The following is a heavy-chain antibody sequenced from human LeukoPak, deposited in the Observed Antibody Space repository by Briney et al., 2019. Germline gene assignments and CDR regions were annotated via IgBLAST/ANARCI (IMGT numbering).Heavy chain of an antibody. CDR3: ARDVNGDSRRGDWLDP. D-gene: IGHD7-27*01. Sequence: ASVKVSCKPSSDNLGTYGVSWLRQAPGQGLEWMGWVSVHSGYTKYSQKVQGRVTMTTDRSTSTVYMELKSLRSDDTAVYYCARDVNGDSRRGDWLDPWGQGTWSPSPQ. J-gene: IGHJ5*02. CDR2: VSVHSGYT. CDR1: SDNLGTYG. V-gene: IGHV1-18*01.